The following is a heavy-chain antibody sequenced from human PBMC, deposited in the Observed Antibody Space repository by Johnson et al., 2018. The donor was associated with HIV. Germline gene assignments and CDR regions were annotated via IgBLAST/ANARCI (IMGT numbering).Heavy chain of an antibody. J-gene: IGHJ3*02. V-gene: IGHV3-30*04. CDR3: AKDGAATASYGAFDI. Sequence: QMQLVESGGGVVQPGRSLRLSCAASGFTFSSYAMDWVRQAPGTGLAWVAIISYDGGSKYYADSVKGRFTVSRDNSKNTLYLQINSLRAEDTAVYYCAKDGAATASYGAFDIWGQGTMVTVSS. CDR1: GFTFSSYA. D-gene: IGHD1-26*01. CDR2: ISYDGGSK.